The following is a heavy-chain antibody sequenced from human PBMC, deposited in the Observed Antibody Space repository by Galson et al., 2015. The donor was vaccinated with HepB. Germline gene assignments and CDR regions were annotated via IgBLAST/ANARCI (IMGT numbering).Heavy chain of an antibody. CDR1: GYSFTSYW. CDR3: ARSPKYNYGQTLGY. V-gene: IGHV5-10-1*01. J-gene: IGHJ4*02. Sequence: QSGAEVKKPGESLRISCKGSGYSFTSYWINWVRQMPGKGLELMGRIDPSDSYTKYSPSFQGHVTISADKSINTAYLQSSSLKASDTAMYYCARSPKYNYGQTLGYWGQGTLVTVSS. D-gene: IGHD5-18*01. CDR2: IDPSDSYT.